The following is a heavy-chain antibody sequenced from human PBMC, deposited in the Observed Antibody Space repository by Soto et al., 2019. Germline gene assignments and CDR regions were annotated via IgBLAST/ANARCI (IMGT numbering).Heavy chain of an antibody. Sequence: QVQLQESGPGLVKPSQTLSLTCTVSGGSISSGGYYWSWIRQHPGKGLEWIGYIYYSGSTYYNPSLKRRVTLXVXTXQTQFSLKLSSVTAADTAVYYCARSGYSYGPNPLLYWGQGTLVTVSS. CDR1: GGSISSGGYY. V-gene: IGHV4-31*03. D-gene: IGHD5-18*01. J-gene: IGHJ4*02. CDR3: ARSGYSYGPNPLLY. CDR2: IYYSGST.